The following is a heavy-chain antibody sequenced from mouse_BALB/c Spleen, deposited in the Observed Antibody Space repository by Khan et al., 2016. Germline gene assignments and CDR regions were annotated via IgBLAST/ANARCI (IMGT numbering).Heavy chain of an antibody. Sequence: EVQLQESGPGLVKPSQSLSLTCTVTGYSITSDYAWNWIRQFPGNRLEWMGYISYSGSTSYNPSLKSRISLTRDTSKNQFFLQLHSVTSEDTATYYCARSDYGDKDAMDYWGQGPSVTVSS. D-gene: IGHD1-1*01. CDR2: ISYSGST. CDR1: GYSITSDYA. J-gene: IGHJ4*01. CDR3: ARSDYGDKDAMDY. V-gene: IGHV3-2*02.